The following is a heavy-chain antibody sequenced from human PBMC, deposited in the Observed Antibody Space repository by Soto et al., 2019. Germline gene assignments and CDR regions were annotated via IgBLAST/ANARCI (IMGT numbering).Heavy chain of an antibody. D-gene: IGHD3-3*01. V-gene: IGHV4-39*01. CDR3: ATRGATYYDFWSGYYSKDYYYYMDV. CDR2: IYYSGST. Sequence: QLQLQESGPGLVKPSETLSLTCTVSGGSISSSSYYWGWIRQPPGKGLEWIGSIYYSGSTYYNPSLKSRVTISVDTSKNQFSLKLSSVTAADTAVYYCATRGATYYDFWSGYYSKDYYYYMDVWGKGTTVTVSS. J-gene: IGHJ6*03. CDR1: GGSISSSSYY.